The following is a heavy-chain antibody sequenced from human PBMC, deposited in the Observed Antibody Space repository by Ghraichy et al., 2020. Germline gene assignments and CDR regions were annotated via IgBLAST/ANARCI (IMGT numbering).Heavy chain of an antibody. D-gene: IGHD7-27*01. Sequence: ASVKVSCTASGYTFTTFDLNWVRQAAGQGLEWLGWMSPDSGNTGYAQSFQGRLTMTRDTSINTAYMELSGLSSEDTGIYYCTKNQPLTGDFDDWGQGTLVTVSS. CDR2: MSPDSGNT. J-gene: IGHJ4*02. CDR1: GYTFTTFD. CDR3: TKNQPLTGDFDD. V-gene: IGHV1-8*02.